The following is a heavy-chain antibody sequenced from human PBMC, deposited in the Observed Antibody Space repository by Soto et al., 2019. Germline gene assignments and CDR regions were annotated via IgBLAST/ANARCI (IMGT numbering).Heavy chain of an antibody. V-gene: IGHV1-46*01. Sequence: QVQLVQSGAEVKKPGASVKVSCKASGYIFTNYYIHWVRQAPGQGLEWMAIIHPLPTSGSTNYAQEFQGRLTVTRDTSTSTVYMELSSLRSDDTAIYYCARDLAAAAYWGQGTLVTVSS. CDR3: ARDLAAAAY. CDR2: IHPLPTSGST. CDR1: GYIFTNYY. D-gene: IGHD6-13*01. J-gene: IGHJ4*02.